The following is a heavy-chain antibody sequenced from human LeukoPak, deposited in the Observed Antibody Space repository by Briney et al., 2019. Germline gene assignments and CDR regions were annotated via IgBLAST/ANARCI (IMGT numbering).Heavy chain of an antibody. J-gene: IGHJ4*02. Sequence: GASVKVSCKVSGYIFNNFDINWVRQAPGQGLEWMGWMSPVSGIGGSAQRFQGRVTLTRDTSISTAYMEVSNLRSDDTAFYYCARAPMGTAALYWGQGTLVTVSS. CDR3: ARAPMGTAALY. CDR1: GYIFNNFD. D-gene: IGHD2-2*01. CDR2: MSPVSGIG. V-gene: IGHV1-8*01.